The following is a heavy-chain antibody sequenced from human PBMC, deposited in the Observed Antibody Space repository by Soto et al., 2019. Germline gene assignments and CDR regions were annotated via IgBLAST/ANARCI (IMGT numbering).Heavy chain of an antibody. Sequence: PGGSLRLSCAASGFKFGDHYMTWIRQAPGKGLEWVSKISGDGTTQYYADSVKGRFTVSRDNAKNSLHLQMNSLRAEDTALYYCAGEPFYYASGFWGQGTLVTVSS. CDR3: AGEPFYYASGF. V-gene: IGHV3-11*01. CDR1: GFKFGDHY. J-gene: IGHJ1*01. CDR2: ISGDGTTQ. D-gene: IGHD3-10*01.